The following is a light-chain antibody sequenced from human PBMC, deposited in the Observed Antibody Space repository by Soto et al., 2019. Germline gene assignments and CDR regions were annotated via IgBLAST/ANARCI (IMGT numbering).Light chain of an antibody. CDR1: QSVSSS. Sequence: DMVMTQSPATLSVSPGEIATLSCSASQSVSSSLAWYQQKPGQAPRLLIYGASSRATGIPDRFSGSGSGTDFTLTISRLEPEDFAVYYCQQYGSSPTFGQGTKVDIK. CDR2: GAS. J-gene: IGKJ1*01. V-gene: IGKV3-20*01. CDR3: QQYGSSPT.